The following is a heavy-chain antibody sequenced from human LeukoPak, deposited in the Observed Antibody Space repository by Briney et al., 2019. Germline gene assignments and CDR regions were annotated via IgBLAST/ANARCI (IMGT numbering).Heavy chain of an antibody. V-gene: IGHV3-30*18. J-gene: IGHJ4*02. CDR2: ISNDGSKK. D-gene: IGHD5-18*01. CDR3: AKDRYSYAFEYSDS. Sequence: GGSLRLSCAASGFTFSSYGMHWVRQAPGKGLDWVAVISNDGSKKYYADSVKGRFTISRDNSKNTLSLQVSSLRTEDTAVCYCAKDRYSYAFEYSDSWGQGTLVTVSS. CDR1: GFTFSSYG.